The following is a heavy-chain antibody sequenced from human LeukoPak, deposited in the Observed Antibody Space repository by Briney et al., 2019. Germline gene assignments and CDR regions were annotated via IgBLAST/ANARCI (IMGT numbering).Heavy chain of an antibody. V-gene: IGHV4-39*07. CDR3: ARDRVTFGGVIVMRAFDI. CDR2: IYYSGST. Sequence: GSLRLSCAASGFTVSSNYMSWVRQAPGKGLEWIGSIYYSGSTYYNPSLKSRVTISVDTSKNQFSLKLSSVTAADTAVYYCARDRVTFGGVIVMRAFDIWGQGTMVTVSS. CDR1: GFTVSSNY. D-gene: IGHD3-16*02. J-gene: IGHJ3*02.